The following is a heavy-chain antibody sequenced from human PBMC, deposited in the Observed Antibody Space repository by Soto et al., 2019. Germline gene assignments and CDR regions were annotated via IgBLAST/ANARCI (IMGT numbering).Heavy chain of an antibody. D-gene: IGHD2-2*01. CDR3: ARDTVPAATNAGGYYYGMDV. Sequence: GASVKVSCKASGYTFTSYAMHWVRQAPGQRLEWMGWINAGNGNTKYSQKFQGRVTITRDTSASTAYMELSSLRSEDTAVYYCARDTVPAATNAGGYYYGMDVWGQGTTVTVSS. V-gene: IGHV1-3*01. CDR2: INAGNGNT. CDR1: GYTFTSYA. J-gene: IGHJ6*02.